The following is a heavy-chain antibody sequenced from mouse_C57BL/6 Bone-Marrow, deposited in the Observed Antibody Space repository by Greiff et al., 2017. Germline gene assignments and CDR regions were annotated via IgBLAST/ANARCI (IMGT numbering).Heavy chain of an antibody. CDR1: GYAFSSSW. Sequence: QVQLQQSGPELVKPGASVKISCKASGYAFSSSWMNWVKQRPGQGLEWIGRIYPGDGDTNYNGKFKGKATLTADKSSSTAYMQLSSLTSEDSAVYFCARYPLTSGVATPLDYWGQGTTLTVSS. D-gene: IGHD1-1*01. CDR3: ARYPLTSGVATPLDY. V-gene: IGHV1-82*01. J-gene: IGHJ2*01. CDR2: IYPGDGDT.